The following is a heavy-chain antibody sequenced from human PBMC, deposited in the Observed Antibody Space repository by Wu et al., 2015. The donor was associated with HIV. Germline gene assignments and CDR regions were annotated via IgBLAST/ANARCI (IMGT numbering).Heavy chain of an antibody. CDR2: INFNSGGT. D-gene: IGHD5-24*01. CDR3: ARDEEEPGRDGYKEDYYYGMDV. Sequence: QVQLVQSGAEVKKPGASVKVSCKSSGPTFTGYYIHWVRQAPGQGLEWMAWINFNSGGTNSAQMFQGRVTLTSDTSLSTVYLEMGGLTFDDTAVYYCARDEEEPGRDGYKEDYYYGMDVWGQGTTVTVXS. J-gene: IGHJ6*02. V-gene: IGHV1-2*02. CDR1: GPTFTGYY.